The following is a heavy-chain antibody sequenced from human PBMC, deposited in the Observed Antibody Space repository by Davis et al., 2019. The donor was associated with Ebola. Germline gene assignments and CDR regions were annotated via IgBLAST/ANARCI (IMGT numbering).Heavy chain of an antibody. CDR3: ARVGDYYYYYYMDV. Sequence: GESLKISCAASGFTFSSYAMHWVRQAPGKGLEWVAVISYDGSNKYYADSVKGRFTISRENSKNTLYLQMNSLRAEDTAVYYCARVGDYYYYYYMDVWGKGTTVTVSS. CDR1: GFTFSSYA. CDR2: ISYDGSNK. V-gene: IGHV3-30*04. J-gene: IGHJ6*03.